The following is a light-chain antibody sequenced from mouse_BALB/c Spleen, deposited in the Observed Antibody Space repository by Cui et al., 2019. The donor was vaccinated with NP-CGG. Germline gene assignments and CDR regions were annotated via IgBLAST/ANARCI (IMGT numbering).Light chain of an antibody. CDR1: TGAVTPSNY. CDR3: ALWYSNHWV. J-gene: IGLJ1*01. V-gene: IGLV1*01. Sequence: QAVVPQESALTTSPGETVTLTCRSSTGAVTPSNYANWVQEKPDHLFTGLIGGTNNRAPGVPARFSGSLIGDKAALTITGAQTEDEAIYFCALWYSNHWVFGGGTKLTVL. CDR2: GTN.